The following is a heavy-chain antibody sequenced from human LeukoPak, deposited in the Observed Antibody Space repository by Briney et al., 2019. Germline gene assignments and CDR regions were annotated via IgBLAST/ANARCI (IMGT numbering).Heavy chain of an antibody. Sequence: GASVKVSCKTSGYTFSDYYIHWIRQAPGQGLEWVGWINPNSGDTDYAQKFQGRVTMTRDTSISTAYMELSRLRSDDTAVYYCARLTYYDFWSGYNYAFDIWGQGTMVTVSS. CDR1: GYTFSDYY. D-gene: IGHD3-3*01. V-gene: IGHV1-2*02. J-gene: IGHJ3*02. CDR2: INPNSGDT. CDR3: ARLTYYDFWSGYNYAFDI.